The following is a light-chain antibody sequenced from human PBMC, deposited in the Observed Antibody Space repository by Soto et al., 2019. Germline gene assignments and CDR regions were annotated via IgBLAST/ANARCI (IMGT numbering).Light chain of an antibody. CDR1: QNIGVW. J-gene: IGKJ1*01. CDR2: KTS. Sequence: DVQMTQSPSTLSASVGDRVTISCRSSQNIGVWLAWYQQNPGKVPSLLIYKTSTLEDGVPSRFSGTGTGTDFTLTISSLQPDDVATYYCPQWSLYSWPFGQGTKVDIK. V-gene: IGKV1-5*03. CDR3: PQWSLYSWP.